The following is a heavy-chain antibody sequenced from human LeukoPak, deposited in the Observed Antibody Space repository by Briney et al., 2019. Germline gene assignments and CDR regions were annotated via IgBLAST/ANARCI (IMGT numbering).Heavy chain of an antibody. V-gene: IGHV1-46*01. CDR1: GYTFTSYY. CDR2: INPSGGST. J-gene: IGHJ4*02. D-gene: IGHD2-21*02. Sequence: ASVKVSCKASGYTFTSYYMHWVRQAPGQGLEWMGIINPSGGSTSYAQKFQGRVTMTRDTSTSTVYMELSSLRSEDTAVYYCARERGYCGGDCSGFDYWGQGTLVTVSP. CDR3: ARERGYCGGDCSGFDY.